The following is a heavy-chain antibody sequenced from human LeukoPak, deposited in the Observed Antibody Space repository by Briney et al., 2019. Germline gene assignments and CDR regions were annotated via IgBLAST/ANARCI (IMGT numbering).Heavy chain of an antibody. D-gene: IGHD3-10*01. CDR2: ISYDGSNK. CDR1: GFTFSSYA. V-gene: IGHV3-30*04. CDR3: ARDRIAGFGELSRFDY. J-gene: IGHJ4*02. Sequence: GGSLRLSCAASGFTFSSYAMHWVRQAPGKGLEWVAVISYDGSNKYYADSVKGRFTISRDNSKSTLYLQMNSLRAEDTAVYYCARDRIAGFGELSRFDYWGQGALVTVSS.